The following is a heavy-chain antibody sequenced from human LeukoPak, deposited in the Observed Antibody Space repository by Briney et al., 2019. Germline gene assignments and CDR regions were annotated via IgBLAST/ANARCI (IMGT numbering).Heavy chain of an antibody. CDR1: GGSISSYY. CDR2: IYYSGST. V-gene: IGHV4-39*01. J-gene: IGHJ5*02. CDR3: ARGKTGVLLWFGERLGWFDP. Sequence: SETLSLTCTVSGGSISSYYWGWIRQPPGKGLEWIGSIYYSGSTYYNPSLKSRVTISVDTSKNQFSLKLSSVTAADTAVYYCARGKTGVLLWFGERLGWFDPWGQGTLVTVSS. D-gene: IGHD3-10*01.